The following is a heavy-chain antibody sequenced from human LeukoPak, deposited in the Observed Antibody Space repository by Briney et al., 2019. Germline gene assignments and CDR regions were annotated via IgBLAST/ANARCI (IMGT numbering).Heavy chain of an antibody. CDR1: GGSSNISY. D-gene: IGHD6-13*01. J-gene: IGHJ3*02. Sequence: SETLSLTCTVSGGSSNISYWSWIRQPPGKGLEWIGYIFYRGSTNYNPSLKSRVTISVDTSKNQYSLKLSSVTAADTAVYYCARSGVFTGYDAFDIWGQGTRVTVSP. CDR3: ARSGVFTGYDAFDI. CDR2: IFYRGST. V-gene: IGHV4-59*08.